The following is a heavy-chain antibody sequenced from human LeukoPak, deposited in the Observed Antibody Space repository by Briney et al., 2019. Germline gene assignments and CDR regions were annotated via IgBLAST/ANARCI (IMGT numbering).Heavy chain of an antibody. J-gene: IGHJ3*02. CDR3: ARDREDIVVVVAVYNAFDI. D-gene: IGHD2-15*01. V-gene: IGHV4-39*07. Sequence: SETLSLTCTVSGGSISSSSYYWGWIRQPPGKGLEWIGSIYYSGSTYYNPSLKSRVTISVDTSKNQFSLKLSSVTAADTAVYYCARDREDIVVVVAVYNAFDIWGQGTMVTVSS. CDR1: GGSISSSSYY. CDR2: IYYSGST.